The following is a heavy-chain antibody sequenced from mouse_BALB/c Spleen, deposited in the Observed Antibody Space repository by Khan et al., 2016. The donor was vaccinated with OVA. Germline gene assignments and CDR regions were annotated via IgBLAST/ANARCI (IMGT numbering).Heavy chain of an antibody. V-gene: IGHV5-6*01. CDR2: INSDGDYT. D-gene: IGHD4-1*01. J-gene: IGHJ3*01. Sequence: EVQRVESGGDLVKPGGSLRLSCAASGFTFSTYGMSWVRQPPDKRLEWVATINSDGDYTYYPDTVKGRFTISRNNAENTLYLQMSSLQSEDTAIYYCASHLTGSFDYWGQGTLVTVSA. CDR1: GFTFSTYG. CDR3: ASHLTGSFDY.